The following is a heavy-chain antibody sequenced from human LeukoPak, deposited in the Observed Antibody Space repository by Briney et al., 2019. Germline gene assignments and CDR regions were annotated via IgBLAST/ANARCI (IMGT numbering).Heavy chain of an antibody. Sequence: ASVKVSCKASGYTFTSYDINWVRQATGQGLEWMGWMNPNSANTGYAQKYQGRVTMTRNTSISTAYMELSSLRSEDTAVYYCARGKTYDSSGYYSLGFDPWGQGTLVTVSS. J-gene: IGHJ5*02. V-gene: IGHV1-8*01. CDR2: MNPNSANT. D-gene: IGHD3-22*01. CDR1: GYTFTSYD. CDR3: ARGKTYDSSGYYSLGFDP.